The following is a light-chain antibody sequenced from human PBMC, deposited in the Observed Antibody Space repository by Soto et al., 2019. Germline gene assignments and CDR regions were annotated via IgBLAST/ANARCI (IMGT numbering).Light chain of an antibody. V-gene: IGKV3-20*01. Sequence: EIVLTQSPGTLSLSPGERATLSCRASQSVSSSYLAWYQQKPGQAPRLLIYGASSRATGIPDRFSGSGSGTDFTLTISRLEPEDFAVYYCQQYRSPHMFTFGPGTKVDIK. CDR3: QQYRSPHMFT. CDR2: GAS. CDR1: QSVSSSY. J-gene: IGKJ3*01.